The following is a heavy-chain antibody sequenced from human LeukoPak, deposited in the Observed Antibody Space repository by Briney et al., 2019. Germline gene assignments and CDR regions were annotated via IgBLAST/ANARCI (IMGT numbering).Heavy chain of an antibody. CDR1: GFTFSSYA. Sequence: GRSLRLSCAASGFTFSSYAMHWVRQAPGKGLEWVAVISYDGSNKYYADSVKGRLTISRDNSKNTLYLQMNSLRAEDTAVYYCARGGYGDYSSYYYGMDVWGQGTTVTVSS. CDR3: ARGGYGDYSSYYYGMDV. CDR2: ISYDGSNK. J-gene: IGHJ6*02. D-gene: IGHD4-17*01. V-gene: IGHV3-30-3*01.